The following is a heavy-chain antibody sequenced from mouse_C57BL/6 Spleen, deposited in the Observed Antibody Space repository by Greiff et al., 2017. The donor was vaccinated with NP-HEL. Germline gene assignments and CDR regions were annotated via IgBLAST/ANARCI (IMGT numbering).Heavy chain of an antibody. D-gene: IGHD1-1*01. CDR1: GYTFTDYY. Sequence: EVQLQESGPVLVKPGASVKMSCKASGYTFTDYYMNWVKQSHGKSLEWIGVINPYNGGTSYNQKFKGKATLTVDKSSSTAYMELNSLTPEDSAVYYCARKGITTVVDWYFDVWGTGTTVTVSS. CDR2: INPYNGGT. CDR3: ARKGITTVVDWYFDV. V-gene: IGHV1-19*01. J-gene: IGHJ1*03.